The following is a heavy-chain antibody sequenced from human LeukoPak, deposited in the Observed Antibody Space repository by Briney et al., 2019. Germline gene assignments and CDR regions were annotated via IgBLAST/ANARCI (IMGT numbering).Heavy chain of an antibody. CDR2: IGSSSSYI. Sequence: PGGSLRLSCAASGFTFSSYSMNWVRQAPGKGLEWVSSIGSSSSYIYYADSVKGRFTISRDNAKNSLYLQMNSLRAEDTAVYYCARAKRGLEWFGPFDYWGQGTLVTVSS. D-gene: IGHD3-3*01. J-gene: IGHJ4*02. CDR1: GFTFSSYS. CDR3: ARAKRGLEWFGPFDY. V-gene: IGHV3-21*01.